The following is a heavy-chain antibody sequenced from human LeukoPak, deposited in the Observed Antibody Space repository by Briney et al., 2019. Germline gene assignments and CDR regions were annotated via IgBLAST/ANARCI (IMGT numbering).Heavy chain of an antibody. CDR1: GFTFSSYG. Sequence: GGSLRLSCAASGFTFSSYGMHWVRQAPGKGLDWVAVIADDGSINYYADSVKGRFTISRDNAKNTLYLQMNSLRTEDTAMFYCAKEAIAVAGPTYFDYWGQGTLVSVSS. J-gene: IGHJ4*02. CDR2: IADDGSIN. D-gene: IGHD6-19*01. CDR3: AKEAIAVAGPTYFDY. V-gene: IGHV3-30*18.